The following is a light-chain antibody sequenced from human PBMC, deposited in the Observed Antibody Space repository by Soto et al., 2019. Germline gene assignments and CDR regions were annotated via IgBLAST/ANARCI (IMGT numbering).Light chain of an antibody. J-gene: IGLJ3*02. CDR2: EDN. CDR1: SGSVASHY. CDR3: QSYDRSRHWV. V-gene: IGLV6-57*01. Sequence: NFMLTQPHSVSESPGKTVTISCTRSSGSVASHYVQWYQQRPGSSPTTVIYEDNRRPSGVPDRFSGSIDRSSNSASLTISGLKTEDEADYYCQSYDRSRHWVFGGGTKLTVL.